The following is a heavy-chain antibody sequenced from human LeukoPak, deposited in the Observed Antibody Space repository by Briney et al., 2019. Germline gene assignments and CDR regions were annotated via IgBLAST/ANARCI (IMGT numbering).Heavy chain of an antibody. J-gene: IGHJ4*02. D-gene: IGHD5-18*01. CDR3: ARGGYTYGVFDY. V-gene: IGHV3-7*05. Sequence: PGGSLRLSCAASGFTLSTYWMGWVRQAPGKGLEWVANIKQDGSEKYYVDSVNGRFTISRDNAKNSLYLQMNSLRAEDTAVYYCARGGYTYGVFDYWGQGTLVTVSS. CDR2: IKQDGSEK. CDR1: GFTLSTYW.